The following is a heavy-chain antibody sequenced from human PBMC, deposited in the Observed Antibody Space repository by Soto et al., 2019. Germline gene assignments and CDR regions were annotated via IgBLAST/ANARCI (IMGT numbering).Heavy chain of an antibody. Sequence: SETLSLTCTVSGGSISSGGYYWSWIRQHPGKGLEWIGYIYYSGNTYYNPFLKSRITISVDMSKNQVSLRLTSVTAADTAVYYCARDSPYYSGMDVWGQGTTVTVSS. V-gene: IGHV4-31*03. CDR2: IYYSGNT. CDR3: ARDSPYYSGMDV. J-gene: IGHJ6*02. CDR1: GGSISSGGYY.